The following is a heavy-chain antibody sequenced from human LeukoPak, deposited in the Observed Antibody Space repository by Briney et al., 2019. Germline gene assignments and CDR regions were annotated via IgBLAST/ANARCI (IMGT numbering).Heavy chain of an antibody. CDR2: IYYSGST. J-gene: IGHJ4*02. CDR1: GGSISSSSYY. Sequence: SETLSLTCTVSGGSISSSSYYWGWIRQPPGKGLEWIGSIYYSGSTYYNPSLKSRVTISVDTSKNQFSLKLSSVTAADTAVYYCARTYCGGDCYLDYWGQGTLVTVSS. CDR3: ARTYCGGDCYLDY. V-gene: IGHV4-39*07. D-gene: IGHD2-21*02.